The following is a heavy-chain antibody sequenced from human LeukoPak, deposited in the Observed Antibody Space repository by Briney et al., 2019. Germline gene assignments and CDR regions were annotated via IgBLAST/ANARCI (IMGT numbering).Heavy chain of an antibody. CDR1: GGSISSYY. D-gene: IGHD3-10*01. J-gene: IGHJ5*02. CDR3: ARVEEYYYGSGRGWFDP. V-gene: IGHV4-59*01. Sequence: SETLSLTCTVSGGSISSYYWSWIRQPPGKGLEWIGYVYYSGSTNYDPSLKSRVTISVDTSKNQFSLKLSSVTAADTAVYYCARVEEYYYGSGRGWFDPWGQGTLVTVSS. CDR2: VYYSGST.